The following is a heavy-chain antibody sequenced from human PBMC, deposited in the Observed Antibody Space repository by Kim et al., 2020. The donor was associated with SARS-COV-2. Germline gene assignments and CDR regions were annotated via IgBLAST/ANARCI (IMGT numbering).Heavy chain of an antibody. CDR3: TRDGYYSALDV. V-gene: IGHV3-21*01. CDR1: GFTFSSYC. CDR2: ITRRGEYI. Sequence: GGSLRLSCAASGFTFSSYCMTWVRQAPGKGLEWVSFITRRGEYIHYADSVKGRFTISRDNAKNSVFLQMNSLRAEDTAVYYCTRDGYYSALDVWGQGTTVSVS. J-gene: IGHJ6*02.